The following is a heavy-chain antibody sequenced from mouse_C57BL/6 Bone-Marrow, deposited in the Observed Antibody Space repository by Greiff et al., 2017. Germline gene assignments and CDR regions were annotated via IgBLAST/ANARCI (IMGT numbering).Heavy chain of an antibody. CDR1: GFSLTSYG. Sequence: QVQLQQSGPGLVQPSQSLSNTCTVSGFSLTSYGVHWVRQSPGKGLEWLGVKWSGGSTDYNAAFISRLSISKDNSKSQVFFKMNSLQADDTAIYYCARKDCNYYAMDYWGQGTSVTVSS. CDR2: KWSGGST. V-gene: IGHV2-2*01. J-gene: IGHJ4*01. D-gene: IGHD6-2*01. CDR3: ARKDCNYYAMDY.